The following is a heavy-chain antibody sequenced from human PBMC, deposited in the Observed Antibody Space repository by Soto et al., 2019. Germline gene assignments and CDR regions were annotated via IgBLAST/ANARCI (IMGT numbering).Heavy chain of an antibody. V-gene: IGHV3-11*06. CDR3: VKEARLADV. J-gene: IGHJ6*02. CDR2: ISGSSSDT. CDR1: GFSFSHNY. D-gene: IGHD6-25*01. Sequence: QVQLVESGGGLVKPGGSLRLSCAASGFSFSHNYMNWIRQVPGKGLEWLSYISGSSSDTNYADSVRGRFTISRDNAKNSLYLQMNSLRVEDIGVYYCVKEARLADVWGQGTTVTVSS.